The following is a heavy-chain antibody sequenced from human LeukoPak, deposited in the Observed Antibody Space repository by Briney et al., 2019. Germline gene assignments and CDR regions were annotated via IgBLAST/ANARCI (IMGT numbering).Heavy chain of an antibody. CDR1: GGSISSYY. CDR2: IYYSGST. Sequence: PSETLSLTCTVSGGSISSYYWSWIRQPPGKGLEWIGYIYYSGSTNYNPSLKSRVTISVDTSKNQFSLKLSSVTAADTAVYYCARIGHEDHYFDYWGQGTLVTVSS. V-gene: IGHV4-59*01. J-gene: IGHJ4*02. CDR3: ARIGHEDHYFDY.